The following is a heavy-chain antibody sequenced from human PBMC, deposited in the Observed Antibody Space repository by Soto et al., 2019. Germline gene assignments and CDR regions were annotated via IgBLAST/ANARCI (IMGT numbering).Heavy chain of an antibody. CDR1: GFTFSSDW. Sequence: GGSLRLSCAASGFTFSSDWMHWVRQAPGKGLEWVSVISGGGGSTYYADSVKGRFTISRDNSKNTLYLQMNSLRAEDTAVYYCARRSSGWYFDYWGQGTLVTVSS. CDR3: ARRSSGWYFDY. D-gene: IGHD6-19*01. CDR2: ISGGGGST. J-gene: IGHJ4*02. V-gene: IGHV3-23*01.